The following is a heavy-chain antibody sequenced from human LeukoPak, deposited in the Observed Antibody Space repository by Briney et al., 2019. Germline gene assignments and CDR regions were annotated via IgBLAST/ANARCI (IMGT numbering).Heavy chain of an antibody. Sequence: GESLKISCRGSGYSFTSYWIGWVRQMPGKGLEWMGIIYPGDSDPRYRPSFQGQVTILAAKSISTAHLQWSRLKASDTVMYYCARSSWHDYRWYSDYWGKGTRVTVSS. CDR3: ARSSWHDYRWYSDY. CDR1: GYSFTSYW. D-gene: IGHD1-1*01. CDR2: IYPGDSDP. V-gene: IGHV5-51*01. J-gene: IGHJ4*02.